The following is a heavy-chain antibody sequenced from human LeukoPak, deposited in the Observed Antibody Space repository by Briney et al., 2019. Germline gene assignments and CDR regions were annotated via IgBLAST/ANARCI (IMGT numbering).Heavy chain of an antibody. CDR3: AAWAGVDTGSWYVGPFDY. D-gene: IGHD6-13*01. J-gene: IGHJ4*02. Sequence: GGSLRLSCAASGFTFSNHAMNWVRQAPGKGLEWVSLISANGVNTYYADSVKGRFTISRDNSKNTLSLQMNSLRAEDTAVYHCAAWAGVDTGSWYVGPFDYWGQGSLVTVSS. CDR1: GFTFSNHA. V-gene: IGHV3-23*01. CDR2: ISANGVNT.